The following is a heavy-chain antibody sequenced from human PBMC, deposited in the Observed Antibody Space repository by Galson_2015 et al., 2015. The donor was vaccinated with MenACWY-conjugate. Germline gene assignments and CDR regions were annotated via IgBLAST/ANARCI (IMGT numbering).Heavy chain of an antibody. J-gene: IGHJ6*04. CDR1: GYTFTHYW. CDR2: IFPIASDT. Sequence: QSVAQETRPGESLAISCTASGYTFTHYWLAWVRQMPGKGLEWMGIIFPIASDTRFSPSFQGQVTISADKSINITYLQWNSLKASDAAVYFCARQKGLRWETDMGVYGEGTTVIVSS. CDR3: ARQKGLRWETDMGV. V-gene: IGHV5-51*01. D-gene: IGHD4-23*01.